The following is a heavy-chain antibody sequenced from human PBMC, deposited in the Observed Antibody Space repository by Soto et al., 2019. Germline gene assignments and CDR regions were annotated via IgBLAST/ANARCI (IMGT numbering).Heavy chain of an antibody. CDR1: GFTFSSYA. V-gene: IGHV3-30-3*01. Sequence: GGSLRLSCAASGFTFSSYAMHWVRQAPGKGLEWVAVISYDGSNKYYAESVKGRFTISRDNSKNTLYLQMNSLRAEDTAVYYCARDPMGRYYGSGSYYFDYWGQGTLVTVSS. J-gene: IGHJ4*02. CDR3: ARDPMGRYYGSGSYYFDY. D-gene: IGHD3-10*01. CDR2: ISYDGSNK.